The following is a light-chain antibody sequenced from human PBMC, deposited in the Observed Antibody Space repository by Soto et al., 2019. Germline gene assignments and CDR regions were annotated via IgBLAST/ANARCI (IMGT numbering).Light chain of an antibody. Sequence: QSALTQPASVSGSPGQSITISCTGSNSDVGAYNYVSWYQQHPGKAPRLIIFEVNDRPSGVSHRFSGSKSGNTASLTISGLKAEDEADYYCASYTTSHTRVFGGGTKVTVL. CDR2: EVN. V-gene: IGLV2-14*01. J-gene: IGLJ3*02. CDR1: NSDVGAYNY. CDR3: ASYTTSHTRV.